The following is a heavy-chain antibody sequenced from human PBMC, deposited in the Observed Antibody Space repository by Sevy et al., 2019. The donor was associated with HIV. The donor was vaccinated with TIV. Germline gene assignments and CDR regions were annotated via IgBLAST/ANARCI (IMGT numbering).Heavy chain of an antibody. D-gene: IGHD3-22*01. CDR3: ATTKHYYDTSGYPFDS. Sequence: ASVKVSCKVSGYTLTELSMHWVRQAPGKGLEWMATFDPEDDEKIYAQKFQGRVTMTEDTSTDIAYMELSRLRSEDTAVYCFATTKHYYDTSGYPFDSWGQGTLVTVSS. V-gene: IGHV1-24*01. CDR1: GYTLTELS. CDR2: FDPEDDEK. J-gene: IGHJ4*02.